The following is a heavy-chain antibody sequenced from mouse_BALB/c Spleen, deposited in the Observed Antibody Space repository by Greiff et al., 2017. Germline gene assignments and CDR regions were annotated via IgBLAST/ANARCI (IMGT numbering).Heavy chain of an antibody. CDR1: GYTFTSYY. CDR2: INPSNGGT. V-gene: IGHV1S81*02. Sequence: QVQLQQSGAELVKPGASVKLSCKASGYTFTSYYMYWVKQRPGQGLEWIGEINPSNGGTNFNEKFKSKATLTVDKSSSTAYMQLSSLTSEDSAVYYCTRNNYRYDEGDFDYWGQGTTLTVSS. D-gene: IGHD2-14*01. CDR3: TRNNYRYDEGDFDY. J-gene: IGHJ2*01.